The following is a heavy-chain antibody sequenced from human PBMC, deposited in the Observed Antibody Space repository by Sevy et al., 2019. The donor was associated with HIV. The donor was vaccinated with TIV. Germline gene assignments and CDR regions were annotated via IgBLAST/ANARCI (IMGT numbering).Heavy chain of an antibody. CDR3: TRDSLGPVSSSSWSPFDY. CDR1: GFTFGDYA. V-gene: IGHV3-49*03. D-gene: IGHD6-13*01. CDR2: IRSKAYGGTT. Sequence: GGSLRLSCTASGFTFGDYAMSWFRQAPGKGLEWVGFIRSKAYGGTTEYAASVKGGFTISRDDSKSIAYLTMNSLKTEETAVYYCTRDSLGPVSSSSWSPFDYWGQGTLVTVSS. J-gene: IGHJ4*02.